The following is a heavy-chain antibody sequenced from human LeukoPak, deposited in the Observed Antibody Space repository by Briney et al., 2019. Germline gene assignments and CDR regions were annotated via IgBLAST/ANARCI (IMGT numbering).Heavy chain of an antibody. Sequence: SETLSLTCAVYGGSFSGYYWSWIRQPAGKGLEWIGRIYSNGDTKFNPSLKSRVTISLDTSKNQFSLKLSSATAADTAVYYCASRHSKQQPYYYYMDIWGKGTTVTVSS. D-gene: IGHD6-13*01. CDR3: ASRHSKQQPYYYYMDI. J-gene: IGHJ6*03. V-gene: IGHV4-59*10. CDR2: IYSNGDT. CDR1: GGSFSGYY.